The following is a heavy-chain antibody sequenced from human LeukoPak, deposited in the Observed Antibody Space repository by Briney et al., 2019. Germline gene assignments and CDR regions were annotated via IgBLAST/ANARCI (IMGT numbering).Heavy chain of an antibody. CDR2: ISGSGGST. CDR3: AKEADYVWGSYRIVDY. J-gene: IGHJ4*02. V-gene: IGHV3-23*01. Sequence: PGGSLRLSCTASGFTFSTYAMSWVRQAPGKGLEWVSAISGSGGSTYYADSVKGRFTISRDNSKNTLYLQMNSLRAEDTAVYYCAKEADYVWGSYRIVDYWGQGTLVTVSS. D-gene: IGHD3-16*02. CDR1: GFTFSTYA.